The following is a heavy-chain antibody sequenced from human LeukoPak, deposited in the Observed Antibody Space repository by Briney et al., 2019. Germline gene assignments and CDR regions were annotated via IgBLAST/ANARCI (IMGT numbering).Heavy chain of an antibody. Sequence: GGSLRLSCAASGFTFSSYAMSWVRQAPGKGLEWVSAISGSGGSTYYADSVKGRFTISRDNSKNTLYLQMNGLRAEGTAVYYCAKDRDIVVVVAAQDYWGQGPWSPSPQ. CDR2: ISGSGGST. D-gene: IGHD2-15*01. CDR1: GFTFSSYA. CDR3: AKDRDIVVVVAAQDY. V-gene: IGHV3-23*01. J-gene: IGHJ4*02.